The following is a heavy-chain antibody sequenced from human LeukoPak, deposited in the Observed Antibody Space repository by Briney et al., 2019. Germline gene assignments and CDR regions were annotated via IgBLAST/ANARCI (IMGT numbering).Heavy chain of an antibody. CDR3: ARVDTYYYDSSGYYVFDY. CDR2: INHSGST. V-gene: IGHV4-34*01. J-gene: IGHJ4*02. D-gene: IGHD3-22*01. CDR1: GGSFSGYY. Sequence: SETLSLTCAVYGGSFSGYYWSWIRQPPGQGLEWIGEINHSGSTTYNPSLKSRVTISVDTSKNQFSLKLGSVTAADTAVYYCARVDTYYYDSSGYYVFDYWGQGTLVTVSS.